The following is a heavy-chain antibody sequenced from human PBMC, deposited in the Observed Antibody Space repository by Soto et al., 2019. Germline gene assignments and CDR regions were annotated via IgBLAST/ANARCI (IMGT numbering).Heavy chain of an antibody. D-gene: IGHD2-15*01. V-gene: IGHV3-30-3*01. CDR2: ISYDGSNK. J-gene: IGHJ4*02. CDR1: GFTFSSYA. CDR3: ARDRGGVTVVPVLDS. Sequence: QVQLVESGGGVVQPGRSLRLSCAASGFTFSSYAMHWVRQAPGKGLEWVAVISYDGSNKYYADSVKGRFTISRDNSKNALYLQMNGLRAEDTAVYYCARDRGGVTVVPVLDSRGQGTLVTVSS.